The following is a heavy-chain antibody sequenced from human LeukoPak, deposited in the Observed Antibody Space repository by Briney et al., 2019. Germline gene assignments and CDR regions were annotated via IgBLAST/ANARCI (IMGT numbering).Heavy chain of an antibody. V-gene: IGHV3-11*04. J-gene: IGHJ6*03. CDR3: ARVKRTTVTHSYYVDV. CDR1: GFTFSDYY. CDR2: ISSSGSTI. Sequence: GGSLRLSCAASGFTFSDYYMSWIRQAPGKGLEWVSYISSSGSTIYYADSVKGRFTISRDNAKNSLYLQMNSLRAEDTAVYYCARVKRTTVTHSYYVDVWGKGTTVTVSS. D-gene: IGHD4-11*01.